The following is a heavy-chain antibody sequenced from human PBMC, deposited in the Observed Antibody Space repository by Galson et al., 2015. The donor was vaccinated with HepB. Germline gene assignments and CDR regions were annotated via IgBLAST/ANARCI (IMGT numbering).Heavy chain of an antibody. CDR1: GYTFTSYA. V-gene: IGHV1-3*01. CDR3: ARSRVDYGDYGLDY. Sequence: SVKVSCKASGYTFTSYAMHWVRQAPGQRLEWMGWINAGNGNTKYSQKFQGRVTITRDTSASTAYMELSSLRPEDTAVYYCARSRVDYGDYGLDYWGQGTLVTVSS. J-gene: IGHJ4*02. CDR2: INAGNGNT. D-gene: IGHD4-17*01.